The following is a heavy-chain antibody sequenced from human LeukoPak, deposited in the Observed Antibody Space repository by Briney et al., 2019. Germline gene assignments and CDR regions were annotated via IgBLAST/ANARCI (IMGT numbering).Heavy chain of an antibody. Sequence: GGSLRLSCAASGFTVSSNYMSWVRQAPGKGLEWVSVIYSGGSTYYADSVKGRFTISRDNSKNTLYLQMNSLRAEDTAVYYCARDRVNWNDGVDYWGQGTLVTVSS. V-gene: IGHV3-53*01. CDR2: IYSGGST. D-gene: IGHD1-20*01. J-gene: IGHJ4*02. CDR1: GFTVSSNY. CDR3: ARDRVNWNDGVDY.